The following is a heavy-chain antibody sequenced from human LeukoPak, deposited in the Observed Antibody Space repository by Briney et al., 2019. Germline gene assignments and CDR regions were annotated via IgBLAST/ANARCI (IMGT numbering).Heavy chain of an antibody. CDR1: GFTFTNYA. J-gene: IGHJ4*02. D-gene: IGHD3-9*01. Sequence: GGSLRLSCVASGFTFTNYAMSWVRQAPGKGLEWVSAITGSDGASHYADSVKGRFTISRDNSKNTLYLQVNSLRAEDTAVYYCAKWGDYDILTGYYVPDYWGQGTLVTVSS. CDR2: ITGSDGAS. V-gene: IGHV3-23*01. CDR3: AKWGDYDILTGYYVPDY.